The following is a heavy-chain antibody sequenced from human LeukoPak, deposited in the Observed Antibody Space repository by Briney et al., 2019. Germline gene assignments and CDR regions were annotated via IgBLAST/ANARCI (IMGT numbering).Heavy chain of an antibody. CDR1: GGSFSGYY. D-gene: IGHD4-17*01. CDR2: INHRGST. J-gene: IGHJ4*02. Sequence: SETLSLTCAVYGGSFSGYYWSWIRQPPGKGLEWIGEINHRGSTNYNPSLKSRVTISVDTSKNQFSLKLSSVTAADTAVYYCACSGHDYGDSFDYWGQGTLVTVSS. V-gene: IGHV4-34*01. CDR3: ACSGHDYGDSFDY.